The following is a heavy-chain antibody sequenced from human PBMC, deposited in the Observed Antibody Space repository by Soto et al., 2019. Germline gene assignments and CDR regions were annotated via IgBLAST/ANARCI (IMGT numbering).Heavy chain of an antibody. CDR2: IYYSGST. CDR1: GGSISSYY. CDR3: ARRRERWLQFSYFDY. D-gene: IGHD5-12*01. J-gene: IGHJ4*02. V-gene: IGHV4-59*01. Sequence: SETLSLTCTVFGGSISSYYWSWIRQPPGKGLEWIGYIYYSGSTNYNPSLKSRVTISVDTSKNQFSLKLSSVTAADTAVYYCARRRERWLQFSYFDYWGQGTLVTVSS.